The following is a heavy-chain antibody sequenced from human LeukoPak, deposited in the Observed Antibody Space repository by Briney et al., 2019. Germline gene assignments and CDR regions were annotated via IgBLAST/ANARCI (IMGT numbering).Heavy chain of an antibody. J-gene: IGHJ4*02. V-gene: IGHV1-2*02. CDR3: ARGSLEWLLSPFGS. CDR1: GYTFTGYY. CDR2: INPNSGGT. D-gene: IGHD3-3*01. Sequence: ASVKVSCKASGYTFTGYYMHWVRQAPGQGLEWMGWINPNSGGTNYAQKFQGRVIMTRDTSISTAYMELSSLRSDDTAVYYCARGSLEWLLSPFGSWGQGTLVTVSS.